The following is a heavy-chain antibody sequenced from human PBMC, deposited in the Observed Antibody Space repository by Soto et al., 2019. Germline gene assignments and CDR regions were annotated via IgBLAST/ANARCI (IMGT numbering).Heavy chain of an antibody. CDR3: ATHSSGWSFES. D-gene: IGHD6-19*01. CDR1: GFTFSTYD. V-gene: IGHV3-23*01. CDR2: ITSGGNT. J-gene: IGHJ4*02. Sequence: EVQLLESGGGLVQPGGSLRLSCAASGFTFSTYDMAWVRQATGKGLEWVSAITSGGNTYYADSVKGRFTISRDDSKSTRSLHLISLRAEDTAVYYCATHSSGWSFESWGQGTLVTVPS.